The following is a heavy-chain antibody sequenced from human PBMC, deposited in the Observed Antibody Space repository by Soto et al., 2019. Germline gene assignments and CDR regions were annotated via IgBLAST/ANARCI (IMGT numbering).Heavy chain of an antibody. J-gene: IGHJ5*02. D-gene: IGHD3-3*01. CDR3: ARAGLRFLEWLTEFDP. CDR1: GFTFSDYY. V-gene: IGHV3-11*01. Sequence: GGSLRLSCAASGFTFSDYYMSWIRQAPGKGLEWVSYISSSDSTIYYADSVKGRFTISRDNAKNSLYLQMNSLRAEDTAVYYCARAGLRFLEWLTEFDPWGQGTLVTVSS. CDR2: ISSSDSTI.